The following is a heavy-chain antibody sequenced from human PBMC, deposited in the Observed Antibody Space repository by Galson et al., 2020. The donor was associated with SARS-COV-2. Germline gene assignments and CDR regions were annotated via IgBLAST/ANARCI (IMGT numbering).Heavy chain of an antibody. CDR1: GGTFSSYA. D-gene: IGHD6-19*01. V-gene: IGHV1-69*13. CDR3: ARGLSYSSGWYPFDY. Sequence: SVKVSCKASGGTFSSYAISWVRQAPGQGLEWMGGIIPIFGTANYAQKFQGRVTITADESTSTAYMELSSLRSEDTAVYYCARGLSYSSGWYPFDYWGQGTLVTVSS. CDR2: IIPIFGTA. J-gene: IGHJ4*02.